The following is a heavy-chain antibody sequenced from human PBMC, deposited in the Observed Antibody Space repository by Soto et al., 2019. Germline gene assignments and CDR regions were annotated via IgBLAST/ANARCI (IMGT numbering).Heavy chain of an antibody. D-gene: IGHD1-26*01. CDR3: ARGATYYYYGMDV. CDR2: IYYSGST. J-gene: IGHJ6*02. CDR1: GGSTSSGDYY. Sequence: PSETLSLTCTVSGGSTSSGDYYWSWIRQPPGKGLEWIGYIYYSGSTYYNPSLKSRVTISVDTSKNQFSLKLSSVTAADTAVYYCARGATYYYYGMDVWGQGTTVTVS. V-gene: IGHV4-30-4*01.